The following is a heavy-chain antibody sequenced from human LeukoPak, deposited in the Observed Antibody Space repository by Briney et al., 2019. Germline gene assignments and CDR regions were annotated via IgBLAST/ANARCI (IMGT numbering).Heavy chain of an antibody. CDR2: IYYSGST. J-gene: IGHJ4*02. CDR3: ARDDGITGTTFDY. D-gene: IGHD1-20*01. V-gene: IGHV4-59*01. CDR1: GGSISSYY. Sequence: SETLSLTCTVSGGSISSYYWSWIRQPLGKGLEWIGYIYYSGSTNYNPSLKSRVTISVDTSKNQFSLKLSSVTAADTAVYYCARDDGITGTTFDYWGQGTLVTVSS.